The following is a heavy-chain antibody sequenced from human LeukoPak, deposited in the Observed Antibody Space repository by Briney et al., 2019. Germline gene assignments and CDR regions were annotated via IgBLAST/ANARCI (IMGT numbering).Heavy chain of an antibody. CDR2: IYYSGST. V-gene: IGHV4-59*08. CDR3: ARQVWFGELALGI. CDR1: AGSISNYY. D-gene: IGHD3-10*01. J-gene: IGHJ3*02. Sequence: SETLSLTCTVSAGSISNYYWSWIRQPPGKGLEWIGYIYYSGSTNYNPSLKSRVTISVDTSKNQFSLKLSSVTAADTAVYYCARQVWFGELALGIWGQGTMVTVSS.